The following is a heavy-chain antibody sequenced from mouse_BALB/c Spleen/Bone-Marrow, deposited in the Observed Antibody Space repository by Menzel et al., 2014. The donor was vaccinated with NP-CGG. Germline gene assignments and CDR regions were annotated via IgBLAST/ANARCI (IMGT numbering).Heavy chain of an antibody. D-gene: IGHD2-4*01. CDR1: GFSLTGYG. V-gene: IGHV2-6-7*01. Sequence: VQGVESGPGLVAPSQRLSITCTVSGFSLTGYGVSWVRQPPGKGLEWLGMIWGDGSTDYNSALKSRLSISKDNSKSQVFLKMNSLQTEDTARYYCARDSFLITRALDYWGQGTSVTVSS. CDR3: ARDSFLITRALDY. CDR2: IWGDGST. J-gene: IGHJ4*01.